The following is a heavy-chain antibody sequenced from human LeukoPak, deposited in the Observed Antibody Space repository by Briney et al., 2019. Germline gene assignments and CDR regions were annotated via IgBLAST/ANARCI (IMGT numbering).Heavy chain of an antibody. V-gene: IGHV4-39*07. CDR2: IYYSGST. CDR1: GGSISSSSYY. Sequence: SETLSLTCTVSGGSISSSSYYWGWIRQPPGKGLEWIGRIYYSGSTYYNPSLKSRVTISVDTSKNQFSLKLSSVTAADTAVYYCAREPYDTLALADFDLWGRGTLVTVSS. D-gene: IGHD3-22*01. J-gene: IGHJ2*01. CDR3: AREPYDTLALADFDL.